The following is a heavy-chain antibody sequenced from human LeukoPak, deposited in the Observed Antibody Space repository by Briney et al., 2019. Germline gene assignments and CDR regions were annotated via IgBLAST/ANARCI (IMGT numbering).Heavy chain of an antibody. CDR3: AKVHDSGNYYYGMDV. CDR2: ISYDGSNK. D-gene: IGHD3-10*01. V-gene: IGHV3-30*18. CDR1: GFSFSSFG. Sequence: GRSLRLSCAASGFSFSSFGMHWVRQAPGKALEWVAVISYDGSNKYYADSVKGRFTISRDNSKNTLYLQMNSLRAEDTAVYYCAKVHDSGNYYYGMDVWGQGTTVTVSS. J-gene: IGHJ6*02.